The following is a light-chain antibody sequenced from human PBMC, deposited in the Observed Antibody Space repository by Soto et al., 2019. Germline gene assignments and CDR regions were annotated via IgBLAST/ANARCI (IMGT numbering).Light chain of an antibody. CDR2: DNS. CDR3: GTWDTKLNAVV. J-gene: IGLJ2*01. Sequence: QSVLTQPPSMSAAPGQKVTITCPGSSSNVGNNFVSWYQQLPGTAPKLLIFDNSQRPSGIPDRFFGSKSGTSATLAITGPQTGDEAVYYCGTWDTKLNAVVFGGGTKLTVL. V-gene: IGLV1-51*01. CDR1: SSNVGNNF.